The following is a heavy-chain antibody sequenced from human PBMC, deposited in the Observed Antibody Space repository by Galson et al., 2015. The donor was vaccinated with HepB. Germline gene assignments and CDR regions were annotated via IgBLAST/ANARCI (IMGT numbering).Heavy chain of an antibody. Sequence: SLRLSCAASGFTFSSYWMHWVRHAPGKGLVWVSHIDSDGSYTTYADSVKGRFTISRDNAKNTLYLQMNSLRAEDTAVYYCARDGDSNYVYYYMDVWGKGTTVTVSS. D-gene: IGHD4-11*01. V-gene: IGHV3-74*01. CDR3: ARDGDSNYVYYYMDV. CDR1: GFTFSSYW. J-gene: IGHJ6*03. CDR2: IDSDGSYT.